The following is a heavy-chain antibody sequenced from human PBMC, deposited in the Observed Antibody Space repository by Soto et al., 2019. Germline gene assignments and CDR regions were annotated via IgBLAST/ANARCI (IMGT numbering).Heavy chain of an antibody. Sequence: QPGGSLRLSCAASGFTFSTYWMHWIRQVPGKGLEWVSRINSDASHTYYADSVKGRFTISRDNSKNILYLQMNSLRDEDTAVYYCARSRSGAVADSFDFWGQGTLVTVSS. D-gene: IGHD3-10*01. CDR1: GFTFSTYW. CDR3: ARSRSGAVADSFDF. J-gene: IGHJ4*02. CDR2: INSDASHT. V-gene: IGHV3-74*01.